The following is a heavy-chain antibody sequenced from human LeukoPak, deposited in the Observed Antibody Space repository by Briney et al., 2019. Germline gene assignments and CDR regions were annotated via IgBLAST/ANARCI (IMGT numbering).Heavy chain of an antibody. J-gene: IGHJ4*02. D-gene: IGHD4-11*01. CDR3: ARDQAYSFDY. V-gene: IGHV3-48*01. Sequence: GGSLRLSCAASGFTFSAYSMNWVRQAPEKGLAWVSYIGSSSSPIYYADSVKGRFTISRDNAKNSLYLQMDSLRAEDTAVYYCARDQAYSFDYWGQGTQVTVSS. CDR1: GFTFSAYS. CDR2: IGSSSSPI.